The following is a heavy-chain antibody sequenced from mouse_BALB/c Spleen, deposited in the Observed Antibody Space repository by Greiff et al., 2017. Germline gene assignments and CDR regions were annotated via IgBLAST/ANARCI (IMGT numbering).Heavy chain of an antibody. CDR1: GYAFTNYL. D-gene: IGHD1-1*01. J-gene: IGHJ3*01. CDR2: INPGSGGT. Sequence: QVQLQQSGAELVRPGTSVKVSCKASGYAFTNYLIEWVKQRPGQGLEWIGVINPGSGGTNYNEKFKGKATLTADKSSSTAYMQLSSLTSDDSAVYFCARRGSSYGGFAYWGQGTLVTVSA. V-gene: IGHV1-54*03. CDR3: ARRGSSYGGFAY.